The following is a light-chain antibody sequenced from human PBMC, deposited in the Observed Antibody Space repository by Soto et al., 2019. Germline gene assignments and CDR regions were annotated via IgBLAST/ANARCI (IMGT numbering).Light chain of an antibody. CDR1: QTISRW. CDR2: KAS. Sequence: DIQMTQSPSTLSGSVGDRDTITCRASQTISRWFAWYQQKPGKAPKLLIYKASTLKSGVPSRFSGSGSGTEVTLTISSLQPDDFATYYCQHYNSYSEAFGQGTKVELK. CDR3: QHYNSYSEA. V-gene: IGKV1-5*03. J-gene: IGKJ1*01.